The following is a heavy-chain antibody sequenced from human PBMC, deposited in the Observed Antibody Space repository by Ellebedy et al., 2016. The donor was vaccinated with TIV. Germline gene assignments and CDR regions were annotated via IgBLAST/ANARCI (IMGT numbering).Heavy chain of an antibody. Sequence: PGGSLRLSCAASGFNFGDYAMSWVRQAPGKGPEWVSVISDSGRSTNYADSVKGRFTISRENSENTLSLQMNSLRDEGTATYYCAKWSRGSYRPYYYFGMDVWGQGTTVTVSS. CDR1: GFNFGDYA. V-gene: IGHV3-23*01. CDR3: AKWSRGSYRPYYYFGMDV. J-gene: IGHJ6*02. CDR2: ISDSGRST. D-gene: IGHD3-16*02.